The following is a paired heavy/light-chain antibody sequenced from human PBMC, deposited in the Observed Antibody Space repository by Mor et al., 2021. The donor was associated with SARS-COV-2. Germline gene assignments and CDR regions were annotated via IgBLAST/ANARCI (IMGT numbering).Light chain of an antibody. J-gene: IGLJ3*02. CDR2: SDF. CDR3: QSWDRRLTSSV. CDR1: TSNIGAGLD. Sequence: SELTQPPSVSGAPGQEVSISCTGSTSNIGAGLDVHWYQFLPGREPRVLIHSDFNRPSGISARFSASKSGTSAILTIRGLQTDDEGEYFCQSWDRRLTSSVFGGGTKLTV. V-gene: IGLV1-40*01.
Heavy chain of an antibody. CDR1: GGSTGSGG. CDR3: VRPFNGPVGYLDS. Sequence: QLRLQESGTRLVKASQTLSLTCSVSGGSTGSGGWIRRPPGKGLEWIGYIDHPANPDYNPSLRGRVAISLDMSKNQFFLKLSSVTAADTAVYFCVRPFNGPVGYLDSWGQGILVTVSS. V-gene: IGHV4-30-2*01. J-gene: IGHJ4*02. CDR2: IDHPANP. D-gene: IGHD2-2*03.